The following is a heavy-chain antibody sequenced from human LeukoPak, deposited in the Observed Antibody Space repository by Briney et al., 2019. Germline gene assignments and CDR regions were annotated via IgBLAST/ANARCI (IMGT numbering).Heavy chain of an antibody. J-gene: IGHJ4*02. CDR3: ARNLPFTLLRGGRLLPGDY. CDR1: GFTFSSYW. CDR2: IKQDGSEK. Sequence: GGSLRLSCAASGFTFSSYWMSWVRQAPGKGLEWVANIKQDGSEKYYVDSVKGRFTISRDNAKNSLYLQMNSLRAEDTAVYYCARNLPFTLLRGGRLLPGDYWGQGTLVTVSS. D-gene: IGHD3-10*01. V-gene: IGHV3-7*01.